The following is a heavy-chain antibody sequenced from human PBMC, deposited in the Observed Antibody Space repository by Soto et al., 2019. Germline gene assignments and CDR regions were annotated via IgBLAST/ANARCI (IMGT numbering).Heavy chain of an antibody. Sequence: QVQLVQSGAEVKTPGASVKVSCKASGYTFTSYYMHWVRQAPGQELEWMGMIGPSGGSTTYAQNFQGRVTMTRDTSTSTVYMELSSMRPEDTVVYYCARDRTSGGLFDYWGQGTLVTVSS. CDR3: ARDRTSGGLFDY. D-gene: IGHD2-15*01. J-gene: IGHJ4*02. V-gene: IGHV1-46*01. CDR1: GYTFTSYY. CDR2: IGPSGGST.